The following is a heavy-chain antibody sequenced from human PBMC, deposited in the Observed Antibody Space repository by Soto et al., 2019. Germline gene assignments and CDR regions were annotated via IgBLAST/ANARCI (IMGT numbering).Heavy chain of an antibody. J-gene: IGHJ4*02. D-gene: IGHD6-13*01. V-gene: IGHV3-33*01. CDR3: ARASFAYSSSYFDY. Sequence: PGGSLRLSCAASGFTFSSYGMHWVRQAPGKGLEWVAVIWYDGSNKYYADSVKGRFTISRDNSKNTLYLQMNSLRAEDTAVYYCARASFAYSSSYFDYWGQGTLVTVSS. CDR2: IWYDGSNK. CDR1: GFTFSSYG.